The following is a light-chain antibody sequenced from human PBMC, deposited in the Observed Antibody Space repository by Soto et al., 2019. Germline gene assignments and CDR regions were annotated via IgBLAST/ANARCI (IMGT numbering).Light chain of an antibody. Sequence: QSVLTQPASVSGSPGQSITISCTGTSSDVGSYNLVSWYQQHPGKAPKFIIYEGSKRPSGISNRFSGSKSGNTASLTISGLQAEDEASYYCSSYAGSINVVFGGGTKLTVL. CDR1: SSDVGSYNL. CDR3: SSYAGSINVV. V-gene: IGLV2-23*01. J-gene: IGLJ2*01. CDR2: EGS.